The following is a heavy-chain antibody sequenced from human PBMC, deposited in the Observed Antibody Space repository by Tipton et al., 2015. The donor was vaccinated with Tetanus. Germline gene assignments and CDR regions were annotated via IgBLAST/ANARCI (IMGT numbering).Heavy chain of an antibody. CDR3: ARADYGDYAAHFDY. CDR1: GDSFSGGGY. V-gene: IGHV4-31*02. D-gene: IGHD4-17*01. Sequence: LRLSCTVSGDSFSGGGYWTWIRQHPGKGLEWIGYIYYSGHTHHNPSLRGRVDISLDTSQNQVSLNLRSVTAADTAVYYCARADYGDYAAHFDYWGQGGLVTVSS. J-gene: IGHJ4*02. CDR2: IYYSGHT.